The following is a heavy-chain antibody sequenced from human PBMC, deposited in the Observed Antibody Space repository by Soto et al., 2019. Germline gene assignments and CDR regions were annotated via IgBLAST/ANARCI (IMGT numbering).Heavy chain of an antibody. D-gene: IGHD6-19*01. CDR2: ISSNGGST. V-gene: IGHV3-64D*06. Sequence: GGSLRLSCSASGFTFSSYAMHWVRQAPGKGLEYVSAISSNGGSTYYADSVKGRFTISRDNSKNTLYLQMSSLRAEDTAVYYCAKTANGWFSAFDIWGQGTMVTV. J-gene: IGHJ3*02. CDR3: AKTANGWFSAFDI. CDR1: GFTFSSYA.